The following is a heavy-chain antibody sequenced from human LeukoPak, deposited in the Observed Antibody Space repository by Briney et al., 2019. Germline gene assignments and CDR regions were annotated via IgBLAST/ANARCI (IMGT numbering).Heavy chain of an antibody. CDR3: AREHYYDSSGYYYNAFDI. J-gene: IGHJ3*02. Sequence: GGSLRLSCTASGFTFSYYGMHWVRQAPGKGLEWVAFIRYTARDKYYADSVKGRFTISRDNAKNSLYLQMNSLRAEDTAVYYCAREHYYDSSGYYYNAFDIWGQGTMVTVSS. CDR1: GFTFSYYG. CDR2: IRYTARDK. V-gene: IGHV3-30*02. D-gene: IGHD3-22*01.